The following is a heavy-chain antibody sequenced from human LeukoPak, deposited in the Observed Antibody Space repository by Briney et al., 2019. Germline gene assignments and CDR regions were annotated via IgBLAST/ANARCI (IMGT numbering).Heavy chain of an antibody. J-gene: IGHJ4*02. CDR2: SGTVGDT. V-gene: IGHV3-13*04. CDR3: VRAAMPYIINGRRFDY. CDR1: GFTSSAYD. D-gene: IGHD2-2*01. Sequence: GESLRLSCAASGFTSSAYDMHWVRQITGGGLEWVSTSGTVGDTFYSDSVKGRFTISRENAKNSVHLQMNSLRVEDSAIYFCVRAAMPYIINGRRFDYWGQGTLVTVSS.